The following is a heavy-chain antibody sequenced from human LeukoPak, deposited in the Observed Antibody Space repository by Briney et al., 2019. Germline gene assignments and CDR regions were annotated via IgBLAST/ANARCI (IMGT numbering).Heavy chain of an antibody. CDR2: IYYSGST. CDR1: GDSISSTSYY. CDR3: ARLYSSSWQFDY. V-gene: IGHV4-39*07. D-gene: IGHD6-13*01. J-gene: IGHJ4*02. Sequence: SETLSLTCTVSGDSISSTSYYWAWIRQPPGRGREWIGSIYYSGSTYYNPSLKSRVTISVDTSKNQFSLKLSSVTAADTAVYYCARLYSSSWQFDYWGQGTLVTVSS.